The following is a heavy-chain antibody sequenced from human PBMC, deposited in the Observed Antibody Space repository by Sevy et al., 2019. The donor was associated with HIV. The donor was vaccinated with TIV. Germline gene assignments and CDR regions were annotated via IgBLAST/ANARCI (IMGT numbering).Heavy chain of an antibody. J-gene: IGHJ2*01. CDR2: LYYGGRT. V-gene: IGHV4-59*01. CDR3: ARHSIAARSWYFDL. D-gene: IGHD6-6*01. CDR1: GASISNYY. Sequence: SETLSLTCTVSGASISNYYWSWIRQPPGKGLEWIAYLYYGGRTNYNTSLKSRVTISVDKSKNQFSLKLISVTAADTAVYYCARHSIAARSWYFDLWGRGTLVTVSS.